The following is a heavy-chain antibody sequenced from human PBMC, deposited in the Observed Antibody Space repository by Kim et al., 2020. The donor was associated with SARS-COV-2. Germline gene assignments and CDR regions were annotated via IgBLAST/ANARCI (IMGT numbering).Heavy chain of an antibody. Sequence: ASVKVSCKASGYTFTSYALHWVRQAPGQRLEWMGWINAGNGNTKCSQKFQGRVTMTRDTSASTGYMELSSLRSEDTAVYYCARGAVAGTSGGTNWFDPWGQGTLVTVSS. D-gene: IGHD6-19*01. V-gene: IGHV1-3*01. CDR3: ARGAVAGTSGGTNWFDP. J-gene: IGHJ5*02. CDR2: INAGNGNT. CDR1: GYTFTSYA.